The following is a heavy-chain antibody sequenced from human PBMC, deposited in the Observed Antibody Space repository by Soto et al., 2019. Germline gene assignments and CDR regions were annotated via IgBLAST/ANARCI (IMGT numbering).Heavy chain of an antibody. V-gene: IGHV1-3*01. CDR2: IIPINGNA. Sequence: GASVKVSCKASGYTFTSYAMHWVRQAPGQRLEWMGRIIPINGNAKYAQKFQGRVTITTDKSTSTAYMELSSLRSEDTAVYYCARNDQSGFYYYYYMDVWGKGTTVTVSS. CDR1: GYTFTSYA. J-gene: IGHJ6*03. D-gene: IGHD1-1*01. CDR3: ARNDQSGFYYYYYMDV.